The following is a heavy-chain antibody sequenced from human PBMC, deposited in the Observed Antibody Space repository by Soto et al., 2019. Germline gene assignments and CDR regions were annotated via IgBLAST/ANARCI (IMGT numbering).Heavy chain of an antibody. V-gene: IGHV4-61*01. CDR2: MSYSGTT. Sequence: QVQLQESDPGLVKPSETLSLTCTVSGFSVSSGTFYWSWIRQPPGKGLEWIGHMSYSGTTNYNPSLKSRVTISVDTSKNQFSLNLSSVTAADTAVYYCARGDALNWFDPWGQGTLVTVSS. CDR3: ARGDALNWFDP. J-gene: IGHJ5*02. CDR1: GFSVSSGTFY.